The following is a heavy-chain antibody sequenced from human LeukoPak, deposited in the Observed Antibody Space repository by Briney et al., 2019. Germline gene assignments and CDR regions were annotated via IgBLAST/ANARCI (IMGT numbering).Heavy chain of an antibody. D-gene: IGHD1/OR15-1a*01. CDR3: ARGAEQFLTANAFDI. Sequence: SVKVSCKASGGTFIYYGFSWVRQAPGQGVEWMGGIIPIFGTINYTYKFQGRVTVTADESTTTAYMELSSLRSEDTAVYYCARGAEQFLTANAFDIWGQGTMVTVSS. J-gene: IGHJ3*02. V-gene: IGHV1-69*13. CDR1: GGTFIYYG. CDR2: IIPIFGTI.